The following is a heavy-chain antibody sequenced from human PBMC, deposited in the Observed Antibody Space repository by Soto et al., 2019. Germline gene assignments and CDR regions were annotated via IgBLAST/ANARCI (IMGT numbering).Heavy chain of an antibody. D-gene: IGHD6-6*01. J-gene: IGHJ4*02. CDR1: GFIFTDYW. Sequence: GGSLRLSCAASGFIFTDYWISWVRQAPGKGLEWGANIRQDGNEKDYVDSLKGRFTISRDNAEKSLYLQMNSLRAEDTAVYYCARIGYSSSSFDYWGQGALVTVSS. V-gene: IGHV3-7*01. CDR3: ARIGYSSSSFDY. CDR2: IRQDGNEK.